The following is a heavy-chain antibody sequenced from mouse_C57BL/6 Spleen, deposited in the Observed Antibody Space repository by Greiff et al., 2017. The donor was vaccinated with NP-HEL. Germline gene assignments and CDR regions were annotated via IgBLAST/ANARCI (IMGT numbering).Heavy chain of an antibody. V-gene: IGHV1-50*01. CDR2: IDPSDSYT. CDR3: ARSPGTHYYGSSLDY. D-gene: IGHD1-1*01. Sequence: QVQLQQPGAELVKPGASVKLSCKASGYTFTSYWMQWVKQRPGQGLEWIGEIDPSDSYTNYNQKFKGKATLTVDTSSSTAYMQLSSLTSEDSAVYYCARSPGTHYYGSSLDYWGQGTTLTVSS. CDR1: GYTFTSYW. J-gene: IGHJ2*01.